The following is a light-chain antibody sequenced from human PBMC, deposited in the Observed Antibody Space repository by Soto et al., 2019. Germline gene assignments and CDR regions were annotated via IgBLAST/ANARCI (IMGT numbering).Light chain of an antibody. J-gene: IGKJ5*01. CDR1: QSIGYY. CDR2: DAS. CDR3: QQYGSST. V-gene: IGKV3-20*01. Sequence: EIVLTQSPATLSLSPGEIATLSCRASQSIGYYLAWYQEKPGQAPRLLIYDASIRATGIPDRFSGSGSGTDFTLTISRLEPEDFAVYYCQQYGSSTFGQGTRLEIK.